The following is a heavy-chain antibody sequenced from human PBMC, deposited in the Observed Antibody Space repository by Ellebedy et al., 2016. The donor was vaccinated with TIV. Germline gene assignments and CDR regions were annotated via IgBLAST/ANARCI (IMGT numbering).Heavy chain of an antibody. D-gene: IGHD5-18*01. Sequence: GESLKISCAASGFTFSNYGMHWVRQAPGKGLECVANIKQDGSEKSYVDSVKGRFTISRDSSKNTVYLQMNSLRAEDTAVYYCASLRGYNYGVNPSADLEIWGQGTMVTVSS. CDR2: IKQDGSEK. CDR1: GFTFSNYG. J-gene: IGHJ1*01. V-gene: IGHV3-7*01. CDR3: ASLRGYNYGVNPSADLEI.